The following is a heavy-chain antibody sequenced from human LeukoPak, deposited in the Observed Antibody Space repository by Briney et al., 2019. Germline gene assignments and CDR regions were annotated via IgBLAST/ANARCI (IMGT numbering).Heavy chain of an antibody. CDR3: ARGVHYDFWSGYRN. Sequence: SCKASGYIFSDYYMHWVRQAPGKGLEWVAVISYDGSNKYYADSVKGRFTISRDNSKNTLYLQMNSLRAEDTAVYYCARGVHYDFWSGYRNWGQGTLVTVSS. CDR2: ISYDGSNK. CDR1: GYIFSDYY. V-gene: IGHV3-30-3*01. D-gene: IGHD3-3*01. J-gene: IGHJ4*02.